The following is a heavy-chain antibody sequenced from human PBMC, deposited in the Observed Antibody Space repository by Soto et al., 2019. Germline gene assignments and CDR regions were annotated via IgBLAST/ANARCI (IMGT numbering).Heavy chain of an antibody. Sequence: LGESLKISCKGSGYSFTSYWISWVRQMPGKGLEWMGRIDPSDSYTNYSPSFQGHVTISADKSISTAYLQWSSLKASDTAMYYCARHDSSGWKDEANGMDVWGQGTTVTVSS. V-gene: IGHV5-10-1*01. J-gene: IGHJ6*02. D-gene: IGHD6-19*01. CDR2: IDPSDSYT. CDR1: GYSFTSYW. CDR3: ARHDSSGWKDEANGMDV.